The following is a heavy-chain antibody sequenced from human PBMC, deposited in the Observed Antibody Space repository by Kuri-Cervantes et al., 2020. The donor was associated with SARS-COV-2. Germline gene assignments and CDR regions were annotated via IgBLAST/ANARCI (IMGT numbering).Heavy chain of an antibody. Sequence: GESLEISCAASGFTFSSYAMHWVRQAPGKGLEWVAVISYDGSNKYYADSVKGRFTISRDTSKNTLYLQRNSLGAEDTAVYYCARDGDDPTGERAFDIWGQGTMVTVSS. J-gene: IGHJ3*02. V-gene: IGHV3-30*04. CDR3: ARDGDDPTGERAFDI. D-gene: IGHD7-27*01. CDR2: ISYDGSNK. CDR1: GFTFSSYA.